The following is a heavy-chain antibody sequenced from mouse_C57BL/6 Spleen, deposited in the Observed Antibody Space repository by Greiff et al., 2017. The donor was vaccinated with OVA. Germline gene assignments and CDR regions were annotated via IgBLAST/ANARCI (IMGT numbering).Heavy chain of an antibody. V-gene: IGHV1-55*01. J-gene: IGHJ1*03. D-gene: IGHD1-1*01. CDR3: ARGDCDGSSYDYWYFDV. CDR1: GYTFTSYW. CDR2: IYPGSGST. Sequence: QVQLQQPGAELVKPGASVKMSCKASGYTFTSYWITWVKQRPGQGLEWIGDIYPGSGSTTYNEKFKSKATLTVDTSSSTAYMQLSSLTSEDSAVYYGARGDCDGSSYDYWYFDVWGTGTTVTVSS.